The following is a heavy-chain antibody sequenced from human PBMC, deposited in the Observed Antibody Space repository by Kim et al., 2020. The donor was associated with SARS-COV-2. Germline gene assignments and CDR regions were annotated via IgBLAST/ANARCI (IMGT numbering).Heavy chain of an antibody. Sequence: SETLSLTCTVSGGSVSSSNYYWGWIRQPPGKGLEWIGNIYYTGDTYYNPSLKSRVTISVDTSKNHFSLKLSSLTAADTAVCYCARLEYSSSSRLFDPWGQGTLVTVSS. D-gene: IGHD6-6*01. J-gene: IGHJ5*02. CDR2: IYYTGDT. CDR3: ARLEYSSSSRLFDP. V-gene: IGHV4-39*02. CDR1: GGSVSSSNYY.